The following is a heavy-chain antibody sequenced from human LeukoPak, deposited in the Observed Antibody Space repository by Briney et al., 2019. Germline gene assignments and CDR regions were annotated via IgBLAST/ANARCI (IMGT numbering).Heavy chain of an antibody. Sequence: ASVKVSCKASGYTFTNYDINWARQATGQGLEWMGWRNPNSGRTGFAQKFQGRLTMTADTSISTAYMELSSLTSDDTAVYYCARGPVSTHGMDVWGQGTTVTVSS. CDR1: GYTFTNYD. CDR2: RNPNSGRT. D-gene: IGHD6-13*01. V-gene: IGHV1-8*01. CDR3: ARGPVSTHGMDV. J-gene: IGHJ6*02.